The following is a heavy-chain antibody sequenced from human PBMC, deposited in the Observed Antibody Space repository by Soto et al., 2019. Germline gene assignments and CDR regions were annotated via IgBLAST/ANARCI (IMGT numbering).Heavy chain of an antibody. CDR2: IYPGDSDT. V-gene: IGHV5-51*01. J-gene: IGHJ6*02. Sequence: GDSLNISCKGSGYSFTSYWIGWVRQMPGKGLEWMGIIYPGDSDTRYSPSFQGQVTISADKSISTAYLQWSSLKASDTAMYYCARSYYYDSSGYYYYYYGMDVWGQGTTVTVSS. D-gene: IGHD3-22*01. CDR1: GYSFTSYW. CDR3: ARSYYYDSSGYYYYYYGMDV.